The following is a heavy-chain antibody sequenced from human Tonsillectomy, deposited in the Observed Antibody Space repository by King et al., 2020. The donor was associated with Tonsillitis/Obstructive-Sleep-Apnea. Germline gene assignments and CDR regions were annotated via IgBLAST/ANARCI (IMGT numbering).Heavy chain of an antibody. Sequence: DVQLVESGTEVKEPGESLKISCKGSGYSFTSYWIAWVRQMPGKGLEWMGIIYPGDSDTRYRPSFQGQVTISADKSISTAYLQWSSLKASDTAMYYCARHLAYYYDSSGYSNRGDYFDYWGQGTLVTVSS. CDR1: GYSFTSYW. J-gene: IGHJ4*02. CDR2: IYPGDSDT. D-gene: IGHD3-22*01. CDR3: ARHLAYYYDSSGYSNRGDYFDY. V-gene: IGHV5-51*01.